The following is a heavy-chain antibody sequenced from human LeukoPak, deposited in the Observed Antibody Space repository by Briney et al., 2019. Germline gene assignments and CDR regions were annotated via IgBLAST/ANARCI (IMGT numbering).Heavy chain of an antibody. CDR3: AKDVDPFGSGSYVEGFDY. D-gene: IGHD3-10*01. CDR1: GFTFSSYG. V-gene: IGHV3-30*18. Sequence: GGSLRLSCAASGFTFSSYGMPWVRQAPGKGLEWVAVISFDASNKYYADSVKGRFTISRDNSKNTLYLQMNSLRAEDTAVYYCAKDVDPFGSGSYVEGFDYWGQGTLVTVSS. J-gene: IGHJ4*02. CDR2: ISFDASNK.